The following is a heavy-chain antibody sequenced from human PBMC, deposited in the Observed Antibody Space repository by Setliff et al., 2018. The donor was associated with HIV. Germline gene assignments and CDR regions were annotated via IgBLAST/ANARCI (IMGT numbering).Heavy chain of an antibody. Sequence: GGSLRLSCAASGFTFSNYAMSWVRQAPGEGLEWVSAILSTGERTFYADSVKGRFTISRDNSKNTVYLQRNSLRAEDTAEYYCAKELAASGLGYFDSWGRGILVTVSS. J-gene: IGHJ4*02. V-gene: IGHV3-23*01. CDR1: GFTFSNYA. CDR2: ILSTGERT. D-gene: IGHD3-22*01. CDR3: AKELAASGLGYFDS.